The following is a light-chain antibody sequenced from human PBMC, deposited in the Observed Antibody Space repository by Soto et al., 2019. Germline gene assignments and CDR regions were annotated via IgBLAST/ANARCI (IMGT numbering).Light chain of an antibody. CDR2: GAS. V-gene: IGKV3-15*01. CDR3: QQYNNWPRT. Sequence: EIVMTQSPATLSVSPGERATLSCRASQSVSSNLAWYQQKPGQAPRLLIYGASTRATGIPARFSGSGSGTDFTLXXSSLQXXDFAVYYCQQYNNWPRTFGQGTKV. J-gene: IGKJ1*01. CDR1: QSVSSN.